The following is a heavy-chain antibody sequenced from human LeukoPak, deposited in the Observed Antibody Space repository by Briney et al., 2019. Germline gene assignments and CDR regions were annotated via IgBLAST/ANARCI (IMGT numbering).Heavy chain of an antibody. CDR2: ISWNSGSI. CDR3: ARGGIVVVTGFDY. V-gene: IGHV3-9*01. Sequence: PGGSLRLSCAASGFTFDYYAMHWVRQAPGKGLEWVSGISWNSGSIGYADSVKGRFTISRDNSKNTLYLQMNSLRAEDTAVYYCARGGIVVVTGFDYWGQGTLVTVSS. D-gene: IGHD2-21*02. CDR1: GFTFDYYA. J-gene: IGHJ4*02.